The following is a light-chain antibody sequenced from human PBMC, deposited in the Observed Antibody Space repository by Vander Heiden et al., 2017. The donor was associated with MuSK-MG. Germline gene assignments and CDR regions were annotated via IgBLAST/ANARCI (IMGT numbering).Light chain of an antibody. CDR1: HNITSN. CDR2: RAS. J-gene: IGKJ4*01. Sequence: EIVMTQSPATLSVSPGERATLSCRARHNITSNVGWYQQKPGQAPRLLIYRASNRATGIPARFSGTGSGTEFTLTISSLQSEDFAVYYCQQYNIWPPLTFGGGTKVEIK. CDR3: QQYNIWPPLT. V-gene: IGKV3-15*01.